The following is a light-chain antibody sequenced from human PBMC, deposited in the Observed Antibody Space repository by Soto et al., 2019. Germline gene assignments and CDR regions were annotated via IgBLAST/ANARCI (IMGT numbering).Light chain of an antibody. Sequence: EIVLTQSPGTLSLSPGERATLSCRASQSVPRSYLGWYQQRLGQAPRLLIYDASRRATGIPDRFSGGESGTDFTLTISSLEPEDFAVYYCHQYAWSPLTLGQGTLVEIK. V-gene: IGKV3-20*01. CDR2: DAS. CDR1: QSVPRSY. CDR3: HQYAWSPLT. J-gene: IGKJ5*01.